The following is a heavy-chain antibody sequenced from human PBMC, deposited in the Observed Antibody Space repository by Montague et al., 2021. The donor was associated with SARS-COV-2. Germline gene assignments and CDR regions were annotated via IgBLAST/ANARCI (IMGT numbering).Heavy chain of an antibody. D-gene: IGHD1-26*01. J-gene: IGHJ6*02. CDR3: ARLWDTVYYYYGMDV. CDR2: IHYSGST. CDR1: GGSISSSSYY. V-gene: IGHV4-39*01. Sequence: SETLSLTCADSGGSISSSSYYWGWIRQPPGKGLEWIGSIHYSGSTYYNPSLKSRVSISVDTSKNQFSLKLSSVTAADTAVYYCARLWDTVYYYYGMDVWGQGTTVTVSS.